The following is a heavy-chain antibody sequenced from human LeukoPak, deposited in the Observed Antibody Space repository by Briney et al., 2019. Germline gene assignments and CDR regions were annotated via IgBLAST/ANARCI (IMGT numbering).Heavy chain of an antibody. CDR1: GFTFSSYS. CDR3: ARKVYCSGGSCYDDAFDT. D-gene: IGHD2-15*01. CDR2: ISSSSSYI. Sequence: GGSLRLSCAASGFTFSSYSMNWVRQAPGKGLEWVSSISSSSSYIYYADSVKGRFTISRDNAKNSLYLQMNSLRAEDTAVYYCARKVYCSGGSCYDDAFDTWGQGTMVTVSS. J-gene: IGHJ3*02. V-gene: IGHV3-21*01.